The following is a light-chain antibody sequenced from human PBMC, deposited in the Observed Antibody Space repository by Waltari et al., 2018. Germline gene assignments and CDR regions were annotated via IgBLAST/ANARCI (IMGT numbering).Light chain of an antibody. CDR1: SSTIGRSY. Sequence: QSVLTQPPSASGTPGQRVTISCSGSSSTIGRSYVYWYQQLPGTAPKLLIYRNNQRPSGVPDRFSGSKSGTSASLAISGLRSEDEADYYCASWDDNLSGWVFGGGTKLTVL. V-gene: IGLV1-47*01. CDR3: ASWDDNLSGWV. J-gene: IGLJ3*02. CDR2: RNN.